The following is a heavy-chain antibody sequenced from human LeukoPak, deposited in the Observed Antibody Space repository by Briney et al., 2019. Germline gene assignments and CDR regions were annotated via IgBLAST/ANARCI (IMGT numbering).Heavy chain of an antibody. J-gene: IGHJ4*02. Sequence: PGGSLRLSCAASGCTFSSYEMNWVRQAPGKGLEWVSYISSSGSTIYYADSVKGRFTISRDNAKNSLYLQMNSLRAEDTAVYYCAREGGGFDSLDYWGQGTLVTVSS. D-gene: IGHD5-12*01. CDR1: GCTFSSYE. CDR2: ISSSGSTI. CDR3: AREGGGFDSLDY. V-gene: IGHV3-48*03.